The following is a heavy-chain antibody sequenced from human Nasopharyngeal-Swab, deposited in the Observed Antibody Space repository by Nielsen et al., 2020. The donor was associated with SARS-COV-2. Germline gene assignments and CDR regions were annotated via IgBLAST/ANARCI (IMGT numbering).Heavy chain of an antibody. Sequence: TLSLTCAVSGFSIGSGGYYWSWLRQHPGKGLEWIGYIYYSGSTYYNPSLKSRVTISVDTSKNQFSLKLSSVTAADTAVYYCARDKRYGDYGGEGWFDPWGQGTLVTVSS. CDR3: ARDKRYGDYGGEGWFDP. D-gene: IGHD4-17*01. V-gene: IGHV4-31*11. CDR1: GFSIGSGGYY. CDR2: IYYSGST. J-gene: IGHJ5*02.